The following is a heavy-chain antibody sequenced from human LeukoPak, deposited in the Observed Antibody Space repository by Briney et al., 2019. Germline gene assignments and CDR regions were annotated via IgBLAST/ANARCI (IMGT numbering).Heavy chain of an antibody. CDR2: MNPNSGNT. D-gene: IGHD3-9*01. CDR3: ARLTLYYDILTGYYKGYYYYYMDV. J-gene: IGHJ6*03. CDR1: GYTFTSYD. V-gene: IGHV1-8*01. Sequence: ASVKVSCKASGYTFTSYDINWVRQATGQGLEWMGWMNPNSGNTGYAQKFQGRVTMTRNTSISTAYMELSSLRSEDTAVYYCARLTLYYDILTGYYKGYYYYYMDVWGKGTTVTISS.